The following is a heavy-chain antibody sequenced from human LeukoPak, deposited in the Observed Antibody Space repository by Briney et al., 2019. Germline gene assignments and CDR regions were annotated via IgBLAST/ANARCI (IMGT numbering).Heavy chain of an antibody. J-gene: IGHJ1*01. V-gene: IGHV1-69*01. CDR3: AGYCSGGSCPAGGFQH. CDR1: GGTFGSYA. CDR2: IIPIFGTA. Sequence: ASVKVSCKASGGTFGSYAISWVRQAPGQGLEWMGGIIPIFGTANYAQKFQGRVTITADESTSTAYMELSSLRSEDTAVYYCAGYCSGGSCPAGGFQHWGQGTLVTVSS. D-gene: IGHD2-15*01.